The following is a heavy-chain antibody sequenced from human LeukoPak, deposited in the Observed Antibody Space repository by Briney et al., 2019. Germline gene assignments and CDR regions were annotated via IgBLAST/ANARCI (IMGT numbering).Heavy chain of an antibody. V-gene: IGHV1-18*01. J-gene: IGHJ6*03. D-gene: IGHD2-15*01. CDR2: ISTYNGNT. CDR3: ARDLGRYCSGGSCHYYSYYMDV. CDR1: GYTFTSYG. Sequence: ASVKVSCKASGYTFTSYGISWVRQAPGQGLEWMGWISTYNGNTNYAQKLQGRVTMTTDTSTSTVYMELRRLRSDDTAVYYCARDLGRYCSGGSCHYYSYYMDVWGKGTTVTVSS.